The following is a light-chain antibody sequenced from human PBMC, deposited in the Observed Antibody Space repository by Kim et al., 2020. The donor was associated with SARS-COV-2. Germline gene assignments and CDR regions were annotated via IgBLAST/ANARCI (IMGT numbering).Light chain of an antibody. V-gene: IGKV3-15*01. CDR3: QGYDKWPALN. J-gene: IGKJ4*01. CDR1: HSVSSN. Sequence: EIVLTQSPATLSVSPGARVTLSCRVGHSVSSNLAWYQQKPGQAPRLLIYSASTRATGVPDRFSGTGAGTEFTLTINSLQSEDFAVYYCQGYDKWPALNFGGGTKLEI. CDR2: SAS.